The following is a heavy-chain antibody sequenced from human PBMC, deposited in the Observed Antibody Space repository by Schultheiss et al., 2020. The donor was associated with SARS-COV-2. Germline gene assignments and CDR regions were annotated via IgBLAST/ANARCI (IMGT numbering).Heavy chain of an antibody. V-gene: IGHV3-23*01. CDR2: ISGSGGST. CDR1: GFTFSSYA. J-gene: IGHJ4*02. Sequence: GESLKISCAASGFTFSSYAMSWVRQAPGKGLEWVSAISGSGGSTYYAASVKGRFTISRDNSKNTLYLQMNSLRAEDTAVYYCAKASSDFWSANFDYWGQGTLVTVSS. D-gene: IGHD3-3*01. CDR3: AKASSDFWSANFDY.